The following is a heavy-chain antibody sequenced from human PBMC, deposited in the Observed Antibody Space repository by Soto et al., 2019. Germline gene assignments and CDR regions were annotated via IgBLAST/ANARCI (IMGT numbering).Heavy chain of an antibody. Sequence: ASVKVSCKASGGTFSSYAISWVRQAPGQGLEWMGGIIPIFGTANYAQKFQGRVTITADKSTSTAYMELSSLRSEDTAVYYCARDPIQLKRLNGMDVWGQGTTVTVSS. D-gene: IGHD1-1*01. V-gene: IGHV1-69*06. CDR1: GGTFSSYA. J-gene: IGHJ6*02. CDR3: ARDPIQLKRLNGMDV. CDR2: IIPIFGTA.